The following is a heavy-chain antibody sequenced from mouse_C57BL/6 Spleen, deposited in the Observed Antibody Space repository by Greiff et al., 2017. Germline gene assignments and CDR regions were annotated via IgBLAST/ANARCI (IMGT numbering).Heavy chain of an antibody. CDR3: AREGDYGSSYVGDY. V-gene: IGHV1-82*01. CDR2: IYPGDGDT. J-gene: IGHJ2*01. Sequence: QVQLKQSGPELVKPGASVKISCKASGYAFSSSWMNWVKQRPGKGLEWIGRIYPGDGDTNYNGKFKGKATLTADKSSSTAYMQLSSLTSEDSAVYFCAREGDYGSSYVGDYWGQGTTLTVSS. CDR1: GYAFSSSW. D-gene: IGHD1-1*01.